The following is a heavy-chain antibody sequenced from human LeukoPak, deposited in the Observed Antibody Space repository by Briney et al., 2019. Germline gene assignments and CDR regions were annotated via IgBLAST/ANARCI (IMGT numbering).Heavy chain of an antibody. CDR1: GYTFTGYY. V-gene: IGHV1-2*02. Sequence: VSVKVSCKASGYTFTGYYMHWVRQAPGQGLEWMGWINPNSGGTNYAQKFQGRVTMTRDTSTSTVYMELSSLRSEDTAVYYCARASREYRSGYSNNWFDPWGQGTLVTVSS. D-gene: IGHD3-22*01. CDR3: ARASREYRSGYSNNWFDP. CDR2: INPNSGGT. J-gene: IGHJ5*02.